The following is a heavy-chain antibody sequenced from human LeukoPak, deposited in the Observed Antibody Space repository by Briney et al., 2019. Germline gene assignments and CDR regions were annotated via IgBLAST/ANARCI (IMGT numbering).Heavy chain of an antibody. J-gene: IGHJ4*02. Sequence: SETLSLTCTVSGGSISSYYWSWIRQPPGKGLEWIGYIYYSGSTNYNPSLKSRVIISVDTSKNQFSLKLSSVTAADTAVYYCARWGVGGSYRFFDYWGQGTLVTVSS. CDR2: IYYSGST. CDR3: ARWGVGGSYRFFDY. CDR1: GGSISSYY. D-gene: IGHD3-16*02. V-gene: IGHV4-59*01.